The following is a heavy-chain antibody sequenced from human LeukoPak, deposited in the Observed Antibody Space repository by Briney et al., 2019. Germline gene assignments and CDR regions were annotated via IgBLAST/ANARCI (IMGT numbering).Heavy chain of an antibody. CDR1: GGSISSSSYY. CDR3: ARHATYGSGSWNWFDP. CDR2: IYYSGST. D-gene: IGHD3-10*01. Sequence: SETLSLTCNVSGGSISSSSYYWGWIRQPPGKGLEWIGSIYYSGSTYYNPSLKSRVTISVDTSKNQFSLKLSSVTAADTAVYYCARHATYGSGSWNWFDPWGQGTLVTVSS. J-gene: IGHJ5*02. V-gene: IGHV4-39*01.